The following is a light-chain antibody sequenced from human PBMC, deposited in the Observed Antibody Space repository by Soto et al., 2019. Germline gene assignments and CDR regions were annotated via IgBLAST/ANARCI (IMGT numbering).Light chain of an antibody. Sequence: QSVLTQPASVSGSPGQSITISCSGTSSDVGAYNYVSWYQQHPAKAPKLMIYDVGNRPSGVSDRFSGSKSGNTASLTISGLQAEDEADYYCYSYTSSSTYVFGSGTKVTVL. V-gene: IGLV2-14*03. CDR1: SSDVGAYNY. J-gene: IGLJ1*01. CDR2: DVG. CDR3: YSYTSSSTYV.